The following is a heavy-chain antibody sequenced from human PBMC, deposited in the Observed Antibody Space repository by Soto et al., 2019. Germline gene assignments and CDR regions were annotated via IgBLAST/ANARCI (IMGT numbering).Heavy chain of an antibody. CDR1: GYTFTSYG. V-gene: IGHV1-18*01. CDR3: ARVVIVVVVAATEIYDY. J-gene: IGHJ4*02. Sequence: PSVKVSCKASGYTFTSYGISWVRQAPGQGLEWMGWISAYNGNTNYAQKLQGRVTMTTDTSTSTAYMELRSLRSDDTAVYYCARVVIVVVVAATEIYDYWGQGTLVTVSS. CDR2: ISAYNGNT. D-gene: IGHD2-15*01.